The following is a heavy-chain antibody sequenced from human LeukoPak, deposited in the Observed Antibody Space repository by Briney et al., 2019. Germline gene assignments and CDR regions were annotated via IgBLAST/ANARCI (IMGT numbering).Heavy chain of an antibody. Sequence: SETLSLTCTASGYSISSGYYWGWIRQPPGKGLEWIGSIYHSGSTYYNPSLKSRVTISVDTSKNQFSLKLSSVTAADTAVYYCAGEMATIIRLDAFDIWGQGTMVTVSS. V-gene: IGHV4-38-2*02. CDR2: IYHSGST. J-gene: IGHJ3*02. CDR3: AGEMATIIRLDAFDI. CDR1: GYSISSGYY. D-gene: IGHD5-24*01.